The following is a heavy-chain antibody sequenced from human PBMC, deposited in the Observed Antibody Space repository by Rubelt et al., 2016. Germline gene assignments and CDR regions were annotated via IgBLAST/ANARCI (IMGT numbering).Heavy chain of an antibody. CDR1: GVSISSGNW. CDR3: NSVVVHRFDY. D-gene: IGHD2-15*01. CDR2: IFHSGST. Sequence: QVQLQESGPRLMEPSGTLSLTCAVSGVSISSGNWWSWIRQHPGKGLEWIGEIFHSGSTNYNPSLKGRVTISVDTSKNQFSLKLSALTAADTAVYYCNSVVVHRFDYWGQGTLVTVSS. V-gene: IGHV4-4*02. J-gene: IGHJ4*02.